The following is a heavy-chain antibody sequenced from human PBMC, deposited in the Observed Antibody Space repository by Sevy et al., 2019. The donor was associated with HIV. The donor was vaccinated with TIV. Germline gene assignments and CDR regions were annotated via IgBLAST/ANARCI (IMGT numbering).Heavy chain of an antibody. CDR3: ARDRGVGTSSYGMDV. CDR2: ISSSSIYI. J-gene: IGHJ6*02. CDR1: GFTFSSYGLSSYS. Sequence: GGSLRLSCAASGFTFSSYGLSSYSMNWVRQAPGKGLEWVSSISSSSIYIFYADSVKGRFTISRDNAKNSVYLQMNSLRAEDTAVYYCARDRGVGTSSYGMDVWGQGTTVTVSS. D-gene: IGHD1-26*01. V-gene: IGHV3-21*01.